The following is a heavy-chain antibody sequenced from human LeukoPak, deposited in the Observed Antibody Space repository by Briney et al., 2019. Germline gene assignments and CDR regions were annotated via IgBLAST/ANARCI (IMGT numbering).Heavy chain of an antibody. CDR1: RFTFSNAW. D-gene: IGHD4-17*01. CDR3: TTGGTVTFDY. CDR2: IESKTDGGTT. V-gene: IGHV3-15*04. Sequence: PGGSLRLSCAASRFTFSNAWMSWVRQAPGKGLEWVGRIESKTDGGTTDYAAPVKGRFTISRGDSKNTLYLQMNSLKTEDTAVYYCTTGGTVTFDYWGQGTLVTVSS. J-gene: IGHJ4*02.